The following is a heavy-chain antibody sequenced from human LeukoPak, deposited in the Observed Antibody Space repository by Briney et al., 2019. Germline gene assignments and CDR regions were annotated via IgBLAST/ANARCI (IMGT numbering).Heavy chain of an antibody. V-gene: IGHV3-23*01. Sequence: GGSLRLSCAASGFTFSSYAMSWVRQAPGKGLEWVSAISGSGGSTYYADSVKGRFTISRDNSKNALYLQMNSLRAEDTAVYYCAKDWSRLLLNEYFQHWGQGTLVTVSS. J-gene: IGHJ1*01. CDR2: ISGSGGST. CDR1: GFTFSSYA. CDR3: AKDWSRLLLNEYFQH. D-gene: IGHD2-21*02.